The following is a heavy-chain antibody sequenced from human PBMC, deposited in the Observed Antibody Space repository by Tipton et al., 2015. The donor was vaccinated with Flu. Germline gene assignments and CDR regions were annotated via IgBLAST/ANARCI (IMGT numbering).Heavy chain of an antibody. Sequence: QLVQSGAEVKKPGESLKISCKGSEYTFRNYWIAWVRQMPGKGLEWTGIIYPDESDTVYSPALEGHVTISADKSINTAYLQWSGLKAADTAMFYCARVFYYVSGSCDAFDNWGQGTMVTVS. D-gene: IGHD3-10*01. J-gene: IGHJ3*02. V-gene: IGHV5-51*03. CDR2: IYPDESDT. CDR1: EYTFRNYW. CDR3: ARVFYYVSGSCDAFDN.